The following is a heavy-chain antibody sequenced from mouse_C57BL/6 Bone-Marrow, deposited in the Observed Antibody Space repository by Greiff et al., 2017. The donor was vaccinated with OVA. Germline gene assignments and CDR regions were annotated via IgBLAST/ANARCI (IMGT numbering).Heavy chain of an antibody. Sequence: LVEPGASVKIPCKASGYTFTDYNMDWVKQSHGKSLEWIGDINPNNGGTIYNQKFKGKATLTVDKSSSTAYMELRSLTSEDTAVYYCARDPIYYGSSYWYFDVWGTGTTVTVSS. J-gene: IGHJ1*03. CDR2: INPNNGGT. V-gene: IGHV1-18*01. CDR1: GYTFTDYN. CDR3: ARDPIYYGSSYWYFDV. D-gene: IGHD1-1*01.